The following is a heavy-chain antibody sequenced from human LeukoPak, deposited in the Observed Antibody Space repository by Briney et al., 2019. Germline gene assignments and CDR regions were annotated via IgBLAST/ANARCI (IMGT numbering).Heavy chain of an antibody. Sequence: PGGSLRLSCAASGFTFSSYSMNWVRQAPGKGLEWVAVISYDGSNKYYADSVKGRFTISRDNSKNTLYLQMNSLRAEDTAVYYCAKVSRWFGEYYEHWGQGTLVTVSS. D-gene: IGHD3-10*01. V-gene: IGHV3-30*18. CDR1: GFTFSSYS. CDR3: AKVSRWFGEYYEH. J-gene: IGHJ4*02. CDR2: ISYDGSNK.